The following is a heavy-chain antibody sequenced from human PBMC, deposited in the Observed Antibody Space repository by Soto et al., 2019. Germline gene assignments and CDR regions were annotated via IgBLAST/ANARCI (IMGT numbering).Heavy chain of an antibody. CDR1: GYTFTSYG. J-gene: IGHJ5*02. V-gene: IGHV1-18*01. CDR2: ISAYNGNT. D-gene: IGHD1-1*01. Sequence: QVQLVQSGAEVKKPGASVKVSCKASGYTFTSYGISWVRQAPGQGLEWMGWISAYNGNTNYAQKLQGRVTMTTDTATSTAYMELRSLRSDDTAVYYCARDQETTTPSNWFDPWGQGTLVTVSS. CDR3: ARDQETTTPSNWFDP.